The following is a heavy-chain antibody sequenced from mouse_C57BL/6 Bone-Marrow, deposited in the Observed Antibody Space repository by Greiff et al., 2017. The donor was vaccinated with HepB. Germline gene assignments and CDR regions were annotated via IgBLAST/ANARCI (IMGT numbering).Heavy chain of an antibody. V-gene: IGHV1-26*01. D-gene: IGHD2-3*01. CDR3: ARRDGYYGGDWYFDV. CDR2: INPNNGGT. J-gene: IGHJ1*03. Sequence: VQLQQSGPELVKPGASVKISCKASGYTFTDYYMNWVKQSHGKSLEWIGDINPNNGGTSYNQKFKGKATLTVDKSSSTAYMELRSLTSEDSAVYYCARRDGYYGGDWYFDVWGTGTTVTVSS. CDR1: GYTFTDYY.